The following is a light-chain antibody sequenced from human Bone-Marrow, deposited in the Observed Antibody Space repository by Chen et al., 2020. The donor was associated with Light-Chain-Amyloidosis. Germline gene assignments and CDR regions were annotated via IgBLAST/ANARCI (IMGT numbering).Light chain of an antibody. CDR2: EVS. CDR1: SSDVGGNNY. J-gene: IGLJ1*01. V-gene: IGLV2-8*01. CDR3: SSYAGSNNYV. Sequence: QSALTQSPSASGSPGQSVTISCTGTSSDVGGNNYVSWYQQHPGKAPKLLISEVSKRPSGVPDRCSGSKAGNTASLTVSGLQAEDEADYYCSSYAGSNNYVFGTGTKVAVL.